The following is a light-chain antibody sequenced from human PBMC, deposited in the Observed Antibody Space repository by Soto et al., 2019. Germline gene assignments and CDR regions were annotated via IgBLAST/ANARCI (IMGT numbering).Light chain of an antibody. Sequence: EIVMTQSPATLSVSPGERATLSCRASQSVSSNLAWYQQKPGQAPRLLIYGASTRATGIPARFSGSGSDTEFTLTISSLQSEDVAVYYCQQYDSWPRLTFGGGTKVDIK. V-gene: IGKV3-15*01. J-gene: IGKJ4*01. CDR1: QSVSSN. CDR2: GAS. CDR3: QQYDSWPRLT.